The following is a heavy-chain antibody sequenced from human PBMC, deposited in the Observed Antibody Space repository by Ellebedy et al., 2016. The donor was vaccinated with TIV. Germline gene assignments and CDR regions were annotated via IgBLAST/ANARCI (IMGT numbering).Heavy chain of an antibody. J-gene: IGHJ4*02. CDR2: VSGDGTST. CDR1: GFIFSSYW. V-gene: IGHV3-74*01. Sequence: GGSLRLSCAASGFIFSSYWMHWVRQASGKGLVWVSRVSGDGTSTNYADFVKGRFTISRDNVKNTVFLQMSSLRAEDTALYYCAREAGDYYFDFWGQGTQVTVSS. CDR3: AREAGDYYFDF. D-gene: IGHD4-17*01.